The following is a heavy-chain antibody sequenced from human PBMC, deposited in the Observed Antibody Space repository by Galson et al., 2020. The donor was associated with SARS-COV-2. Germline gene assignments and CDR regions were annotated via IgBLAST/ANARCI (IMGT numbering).Heavy chain of an antibody. Sequence: SETLSLNCTVSGGSISSGSYYWSWIRQPAGKGLEWIGRIYTGVNTNYNPSLKSRVTKSVDTSKNQFSLKLSSVTAADTAVYYCARESRWDLYFDHWGQGTLVTVSS. D-gene: IGHD1-26*01. V-gene: IGHV4-61*02. CDR2: IYTGVNT. CDR1: GGSISSGSYY. CDR3: ARESRWDLYFDH. J-gene: IGHJ4*02.